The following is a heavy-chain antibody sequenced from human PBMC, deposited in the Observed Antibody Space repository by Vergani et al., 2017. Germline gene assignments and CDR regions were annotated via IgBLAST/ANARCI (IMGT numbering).Heavy chain of an antibody. CDR2: ISSSSSYI. D-gene: IGHD2-21*02. CDR1: GFTFSSYS. V-gene: IGHV3-21*01. CDR3: ARDRTAYCGGDCYSRYYYYGMDV. J-gene: IGHJ6*02. Sequence: EVQLVESGGGLVQPGGSLRLSCAASGFTFSSYSMNWVRQAPGKGLEWVSSISSSSSYIYYADSVKGRFTISRDNAKNSLYLQMNSLRAEDTAVYYCARDRTAYCGGDCYSRYYYYGMDVWGQGTTVTVSS.